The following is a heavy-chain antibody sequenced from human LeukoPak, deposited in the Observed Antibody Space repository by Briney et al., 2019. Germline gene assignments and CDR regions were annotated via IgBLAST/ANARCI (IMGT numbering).Heavy chain of an antibody. J-gene: IGHJ5*02. CDR2: INSNSGST. CDR1: GYTFTGYY. Sequence: ASVKVSCKASGYTFTGYYMHWVRQAPGQGLEWMGWINSNSGSTNYAQKFQGRVTMTRDTSISTAYMELSRLRSDDTAVYYCARLYFSGGSCYQTINWIDPWGQGTLVTVSS. D-gene: IGHD2-15*01. CDR3: ARLYFSGGSCYQTINWIDP. V-gene: IGHV1-2*02.